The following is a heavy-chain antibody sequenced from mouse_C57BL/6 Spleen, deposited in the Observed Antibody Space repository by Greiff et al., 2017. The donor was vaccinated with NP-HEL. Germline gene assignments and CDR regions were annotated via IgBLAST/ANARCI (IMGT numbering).Heavy chain of an antibody. D-gene: IGHD1-1*01. V-gene: IGHV5-4*01. CDR1: GFTFSSYA. CDR3: ARTLLFITTVVGAMDY. CDR2: ISDGGSYT. J-gene: IGHJ4*01. Sequence: EVQRVESGGGLVKPGGSLKLSCAASGFTFSSYAMSWVRQTPEKRLEWVATISDGGSYTYYPDNVKGRFTISRDNAKNNLYLQMSHLKSEDTAMYYCARTLLFITTVVGAMDYWGQGTSVTVSS.